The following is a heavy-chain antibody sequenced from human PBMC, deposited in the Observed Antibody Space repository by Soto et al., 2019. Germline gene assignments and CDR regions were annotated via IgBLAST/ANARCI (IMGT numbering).Heavy chain of an antibody. D-gene: IGHD3-9*01. CDR3: ARLNDILTGSEDY. CDR1: GGSISSYY. CDR2: IYYSGST. J-gene: IGHJ4*02. V-gene: IGHV4-59*08. Sequence: SETLSLTCTVSGGSISSYYWSWIRQPPGKGLEWIGYIYYSGSTNYNPSLKSRVTISVGTSKNQSSLKLSSVTAADTAVYYCARLNDILTGSEDYWGQGTLVTVSS.